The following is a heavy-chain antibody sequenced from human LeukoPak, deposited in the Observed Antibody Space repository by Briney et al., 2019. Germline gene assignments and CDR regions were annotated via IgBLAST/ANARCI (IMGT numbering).Heavy chain of an antibody. Sequence: PGGSLRLSCAASGFIVIDRYMSWVRQAPGKGLEWVAIIFRGDATYYIDSVKGRFTVSRDNSKNTLYLQMNSLRAEDTAVYYCASSPYDSSGYTDYWGQGTLVTVSS. V-gene: IGHV3-53*05. CDR2: IFRGDAT. CDR1: GFIVIDRY. CDR3: ASSPYDSSGYTDY. D-gene: IGHD3-22*01. J-gene: IGHJ4*02.